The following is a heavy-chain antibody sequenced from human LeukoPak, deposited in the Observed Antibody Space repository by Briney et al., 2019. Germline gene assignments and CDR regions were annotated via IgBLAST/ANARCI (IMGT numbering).Heavy chain of an antibody. CDR1: GGTFSSYA. D-gene: IGHD1-26*01. CDR3: AGGKWELTGGYYFDY. J-gene: IGHJ4*02. CDR2: IIPIFGTA. Sequence: ASVKVSCKASGGTFSSYAISWVRQAPGQGLDWMGGIIPIFGTANYAQKFQDRVTITADESTSTAYMELSSLRSEDTAVYYCAGGKWELTGGYYFDYWGQGTLVTVSS. V-gene: IGHV1-69*13.